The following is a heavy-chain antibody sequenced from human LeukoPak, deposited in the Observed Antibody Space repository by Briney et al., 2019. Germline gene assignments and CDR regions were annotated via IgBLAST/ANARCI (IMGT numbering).Heavy chain of an antibody. Sequence: ASVKVPCKASGYTFTSYGISWVRQAPGQGLEWMGWISAYNGDTNFPQKLQGRVTMTTDTSTSTAYMELRSLRSDDTAVYYCARDLYCSNNICYYDSRHHDYWGQGTLVTVSS. J-gene: IGHJ4*02. V-gene: IGHV1-18*01. D-gene: IGHD2-2*01. CDR1: GYTFTSYG. CDR3: ARDLYCSNNICYYDSRHHDY. CDR2: ISAYNGDT.